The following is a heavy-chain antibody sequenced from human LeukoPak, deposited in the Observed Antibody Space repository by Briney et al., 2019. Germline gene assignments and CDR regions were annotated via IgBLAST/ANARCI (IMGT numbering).Heavy chain of an antibody. CDR1: GGSISSYY. V-gene: IGHV4-4*07. J-gene: IGHJ6*03. D-gene: IGHD4-23*01. Sequence: SETLSLTCTVSGGSISSYYWSGIRQPAGKGLEWIGRIYTSGSNNYNPSLKSRVTMSVDTSKNQFSLKLSSVTAADTAMYYCAREVADYGGYYYYHYMDVWGQGTTVTISS. CDR2: IYTSGSN. CDR3: AREVADYGGYYYYHYMDV.